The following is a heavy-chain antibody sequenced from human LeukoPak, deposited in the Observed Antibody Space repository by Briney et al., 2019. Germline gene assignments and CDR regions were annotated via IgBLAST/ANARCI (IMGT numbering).Heavy chain of an antibody. CDR3: AKDADDFWSGSFDY. CDR2: IWHDGSHR. D-gene: IGHD3-3*01. Sequence: GGSLRLSCAASGFTSSSYGMHWVRQAPGKGLEWVAVIWHDGSHRYYADSVKGRFTISRDNSKNTLYLQMNSLRAEDTAVYYCAKDADDFWSGSFDYWGQGTLVTVSS. CDR1: GFTSSSYG. J-gene: IGHJ4*02. V-gene: IGHV3-33*03.